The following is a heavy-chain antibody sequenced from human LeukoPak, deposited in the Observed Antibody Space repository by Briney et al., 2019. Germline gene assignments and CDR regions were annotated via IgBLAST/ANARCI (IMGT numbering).Heavy chain of an antibody. D-gene: IGHD6-6*01. J-gene: IGHJ4*02. CDR3: AGSIAARLDY. CDR1: GGSLNNYY. Sequence: SETLSLTCIVSGGSLNNYYWSWIRQPPGKGLEWIGEINHSGSTNYNPSLKSRVTISVDTSKNQFSLKLSSVTAADTAVYYCAGSIAARLDYWGQGTLVTVSS. V-gene: IGHV4-34*01. CDR2: INHSGST.